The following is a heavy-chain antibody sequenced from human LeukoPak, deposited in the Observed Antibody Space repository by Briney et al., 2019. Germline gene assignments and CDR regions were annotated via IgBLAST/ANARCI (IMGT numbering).Heavy chain of an antibody. Sequence: GGSLRLSCAASGFTFSNAWMSWVRQAPGKGLEWVDRIKSKTDGGTTDYAAPVKGRFTISRDDSKNTLYLQMNSPKTEDTAVYYCNGVIRDAFDIWGQGAMVTVSS. CDR3: NGVIRDAFDI. CDR1: GFTFSNAW. J-gene: IGHJ3*02. V-gene: IGHV3-15*01. CDR2: IKSKTDGGTT. D-gene: IGHD3-16*02.